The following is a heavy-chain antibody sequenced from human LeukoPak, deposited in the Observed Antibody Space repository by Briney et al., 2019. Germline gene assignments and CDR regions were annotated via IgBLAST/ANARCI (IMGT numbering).Heavy chain of an antibody. CDR3: ARGPSPLWFGEAFDY. D-gene: IGHD3-10*01. J-gene: IGHJ4*02. V-gene: IGHV4-61*01. CDR1: GGSVSSGSYY. Sequence: SETLSLTCTVSGGSVSSGSYYWSWIRQPPGKGLEWIGYIYYSGSTNYNPSLKSRVTISVDTSKNQFSLKLSSVTAADTAVYYCARGPSPLWFGEAFDYWGQGTLVTVSS. CDR2: IYYSGST.